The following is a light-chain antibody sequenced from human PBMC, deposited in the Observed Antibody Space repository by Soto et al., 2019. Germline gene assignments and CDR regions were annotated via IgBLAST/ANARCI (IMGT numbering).Light chain of an antibody. CDR2: GAS. J-gene: IGKJ1*01. Sequence: DIQLTQSPFFLSASVGDRVTITCRASQGIRSYLAWYQQRPGKAPELLIYGASTLRTGVASRFSGSRSGTEFTLTISSLQPDDFETYYCQHYNSYSEALGQGTKVDIK. V-gene: IGKV1-9*01. CDR1: QGIRSY. CDR3: QHYNSYSEA.